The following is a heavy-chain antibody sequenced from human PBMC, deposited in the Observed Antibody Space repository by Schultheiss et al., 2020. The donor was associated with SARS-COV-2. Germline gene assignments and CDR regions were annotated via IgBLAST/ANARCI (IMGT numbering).Heavy chain of an antibody. CDR1: GFTFSSYW. Sequence: GGSLRLSCAASGFTFSSYWMHWVRQAPGKGLVWVSRINSDGSSTSYADSVKGRFTISRDNAKNSLFLQMHSLRVEDTAVYYCARGYCSGGRCYGAGYDYWGQGTLVTVSS. J-gene: IGHJ4*02. CDR2: INSDGSST. V-gene: IGHV3-74*01. CDR3: ARGYCSGGRCYGAGYDY. D-gene: IGHD2-15*01.